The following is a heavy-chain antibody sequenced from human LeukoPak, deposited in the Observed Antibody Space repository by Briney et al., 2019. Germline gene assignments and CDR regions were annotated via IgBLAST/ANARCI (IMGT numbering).Heavy chain of an antibody. CDR3: AKGVAGTYDFDY. Sequence: YPGGSLRLSCAASGFTFDDYAMHWVRQAPGKGLGWVSAISGSGGSTYHADSVKGRFTISRDNSKNTLYLQMNSLRAEDTAVYYCAKGVAGTYDFDYWGQGTLVTVSS. D-gene: IGHD6-19*01. V-gene: IGHV3-23*01. CDR1: GFTFDDYA. J-gene: IGHJ4*02. CDR2: ISGSGGST.